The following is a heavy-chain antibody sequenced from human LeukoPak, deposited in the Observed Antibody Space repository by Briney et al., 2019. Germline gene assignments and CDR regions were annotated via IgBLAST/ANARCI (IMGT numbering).Heavy chain of an antibody. CDR3: ARLPVNDSFDI. J-gene: IGHJ3*02. CDR2: VYYSGST. V-gene: IGHV4-39*01. CDR1: GGAIRSSAYY. Sequence: SETLSLTCTVAGGAIRSSAYYWGWIRQPPGKGLEWIGTVYYSGSTYYNPSLKSRVTISIDTSNNRFSLNLSSVTAADTAVFYCARLPVNDSFDIWGQGTMVTVS.